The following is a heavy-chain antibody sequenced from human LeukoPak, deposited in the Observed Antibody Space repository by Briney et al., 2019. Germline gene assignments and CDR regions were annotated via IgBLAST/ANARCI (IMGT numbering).Heavy chain of an antibody. V-gene: IGHV3-74*01. Sequence: GGSLRLSCAASGFTFSSYWMHWVRQAPGKGLVWVSRINSDGSSTSYADSVKGRFTISRDNAKNTLYLQMSSLRAEDTAVYYCARWFGVGMVHAVGYYYMDVWGKGTTVTVSS. D-gene: IGHD3-10*01. CDR1: GFTFSSYW. CDR2: INSDGSST. J-gene: IGHJ6*03. CDR3: ARWFGVGMVHAVGYYYMDV.